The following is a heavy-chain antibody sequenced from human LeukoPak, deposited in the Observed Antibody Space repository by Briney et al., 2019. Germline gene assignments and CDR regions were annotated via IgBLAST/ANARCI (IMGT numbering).Heavy chain of an antibody. Sequence: GGSLRLSCAASGFTFKSYSMNWVRQAPGKGLEWVSSISTSSRYIYYADSVKGRFTISRDNAETSLYLQMNSLRVEDTAVYYCARVLYSSSQGVDYWGQGTLVTVSS. CDR2: ISTSSRYI. CDR1: GFTFKSYS. J-gene: IGHJ4*02. CDR3: ARVLYSSSQGVDY. D-gene: IGHD6-13*01. V-gene: IGHV3-21*01.